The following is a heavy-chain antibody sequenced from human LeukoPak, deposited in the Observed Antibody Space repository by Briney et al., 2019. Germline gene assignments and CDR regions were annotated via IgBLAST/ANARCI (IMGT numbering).Heavy chain of an antibody. V-gene: IGHV7-4-1*02. D-gene: IGHD6-13*01. CDR3: ARKGGSSSWYFKPYYYYYMDV. CDR1: GYTFTSYA. J-gene: IGHJ6*03. CDR2: INTNTGNP. Sequence: ASVTVSCKASGYTFTSYAMNWVRQAPGQGLEWMGWINTNTGNPTYAQGFTGRFVFSLDTSVSTAYLQISSLKAEDTAVYYCARKGGSSSWYFKPYYYYYMDVWGKGTTVTVSS.